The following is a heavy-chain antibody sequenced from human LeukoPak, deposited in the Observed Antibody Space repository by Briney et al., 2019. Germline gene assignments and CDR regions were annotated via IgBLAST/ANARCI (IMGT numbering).Heavy chain of an antibody. CDR3: ARDQGYNYYYYYMDV. J-gene: IGHJ6*03. CDR2: INPNSGGT. D-gene: IGHD5-24*01. Sequence: GASVKVSCKASGYTFTGYYMHWVRQAPGQGLEWMGWINPNSGGTNYAQKFQGGVTMTRDTSISTAYMELSRLRSDDTAAYYCARDQGYNYYYYYMDVWGKGTTVTVSS. V-gene: IGHV1-2*02. CDR1: GYTFTGYY.